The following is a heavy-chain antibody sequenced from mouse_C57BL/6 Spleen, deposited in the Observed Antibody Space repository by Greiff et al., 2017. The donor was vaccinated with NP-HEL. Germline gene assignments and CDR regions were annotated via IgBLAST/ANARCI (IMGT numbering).Heavy chain of an antibody. Sequence: VQLQQPGAELVMPGASVKLSCKASGYTFTSYWMHWVKQRPGQGLEWIGEIDPSDSYTTYNQKFKGKSTLTVDKSASAAYMQLSSLTSEDSAVYYCARRSPLTGTRNFDVWGTGTTVTVSS. CDR1: GYTFTSYW. J-gene: IGHJ1*03. CDR2: IDPSDSYT. V-gene: IGHV1-69*01. CDR3: ARRSPLTGTRNFDV. D-gene: IGHD4-1*01.